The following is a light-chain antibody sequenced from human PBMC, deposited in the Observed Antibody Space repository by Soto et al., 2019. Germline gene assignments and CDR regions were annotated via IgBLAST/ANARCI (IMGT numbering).Light chain of an antibody. CDR3: SSYAGAGV. V-gene: IGLV2-8*01. Sequence: QSALTQPPSASGSPGQSVTISCTGTSSDVGGYNYVSWYQQHPGKAPTLMIYAVSKRPSGVPDRFSGSKSGNTASLTVSGLQAEDEADYYFSSYAGAGVFGGGTKLTVL. CDR2: AVS. J-gene: IGLJ3*02. CDR1: SSDVGGYNY.